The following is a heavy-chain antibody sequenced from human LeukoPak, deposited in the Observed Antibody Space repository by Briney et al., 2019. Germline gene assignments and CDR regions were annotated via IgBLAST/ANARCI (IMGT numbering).Heavy chain of an antibody. CDR1: GGSFSGYY. V-gene: IGHV4-34*01. CDR3: ARDPYYDILTGSFDAFDI. Sequence: SETLSLTCAVYGGSFSGYYWSWIRQPPGKGLEWIGEINHSGSTNYNPSLKSRVTISVDTSKNQFSLKLSSVTAADTAVYYCARDPYYDILTGSFDAFDIWGQGTMVTVSS. D-gene: IGHD3-9*01. CDR2: INHSGST. J-gene: IGHJ3*02.